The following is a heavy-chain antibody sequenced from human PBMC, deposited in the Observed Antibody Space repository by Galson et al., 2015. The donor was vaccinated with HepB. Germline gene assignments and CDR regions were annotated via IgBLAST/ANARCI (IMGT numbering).Heavy chain of an antibody. V-gene: IGHV3-33*08. D-gene: IGHD1-26*01. J-gene: IGHJ2*01. Sequence: SLRLSCAASGFTFSSYGMHWVRQAPGKGLEWVAVIWYDGSNKYYADSVKGRFTISRDNSKNTLYLQMNSLRAEDTAVYYCAKNSGSYSLHWHFDLWGRGTLVTVSS. CDR3: AKNSGSYSLHWHFDL. CDR1: GFTFSSYG. CDR2: IWYDGSNK.